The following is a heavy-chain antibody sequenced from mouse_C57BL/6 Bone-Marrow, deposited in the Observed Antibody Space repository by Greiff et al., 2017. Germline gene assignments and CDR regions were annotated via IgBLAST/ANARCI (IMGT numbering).Heavy chain of an antibody. CDR1: GFTFSSYG. D-gene: IGHD2-5*01. J-gene: IGHJ3*01. CDR2: ISSGGSYT. V-gene: IGHV5-6*02. Sequence: EVKLVESGGDLVKPGGSLKLSCAASGFTFSSYGMSWVRQTPDKRLEWVATISSGGSYTYSPDSVKGRFTISRDNAKNTLYLQMSSLKSEDTAMYYCARRAYYSNYWFAYWGQGTLVTVSA. CDR3: ARRAYYSNYWFAY.